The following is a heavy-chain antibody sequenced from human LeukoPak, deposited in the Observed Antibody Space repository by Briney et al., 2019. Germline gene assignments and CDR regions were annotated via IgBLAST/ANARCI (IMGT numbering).Heavy chain of an antibody. D-gene: IGHD2-15*01. J-gene: IGHJ4*02. V-gene: IGHV4-39*01. CDR2: IYYSGST. CDR3: ASYYCSGGSCYFDY. CDR1: GGSISSSSYY. Sequence: SETLSLTCTVSGGSISSSSYYWGWIRQPPGTGLEWIGSIYYSGSTYYNPSLKSRVTISVDTSKNQFSLKLSSVTAADTAVYYCASYYCSGGSCYFDYWGQGTLVTVSS.